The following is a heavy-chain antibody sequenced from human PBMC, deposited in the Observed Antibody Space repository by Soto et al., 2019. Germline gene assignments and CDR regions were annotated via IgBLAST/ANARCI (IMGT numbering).Heavy chain of an antibody. D-gene: IGHD6-19*01. V-gene: IGHV3-23*01. CDR1: GFTFSSYV. J-gene: IGHJ4*02. CDR3: AKYNSNWDEDY. CDR2: NSGSGENT. Sequence: PAGSMRLSRAASGFTFSSYVMTWVRQATEERLQLVTSNSGSGENTFHSESVRGRFTSCRGNSRYTLNLQMNNLRAEDTAIYYCAKYNSNWDEDYWGQGTLVTVSS.